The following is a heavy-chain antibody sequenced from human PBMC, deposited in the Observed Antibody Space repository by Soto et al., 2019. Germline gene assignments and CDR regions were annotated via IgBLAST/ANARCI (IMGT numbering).Heavy chain of an antibody. CDR1: GGTFSSYI. CDR3: ARDRLNCSSSSCDAGGYGMGV. Sequence: QVQLVQSGAEVKKPGSSVKVSCKASGGTFSSYIITWVRQAPGQGLEWMGRIIPILGIANYAQKFQGRDTITADKSTSTAYMELSSLSSEDTAVYYCARDRLNCSSSSCDAGGYGMGVWGQGTTVTVSS. J-gene: IGHJ6*02. V-gene: IGHV1-69*08. D-gene: IGHD2-2*01. CDR2: IIPILGIA.